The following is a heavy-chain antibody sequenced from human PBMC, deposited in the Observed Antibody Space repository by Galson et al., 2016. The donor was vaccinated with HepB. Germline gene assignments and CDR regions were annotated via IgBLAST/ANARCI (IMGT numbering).Heavy chain of an antibody. Sequence: SLRLSCAGSGFTFSSYAMSWVRQAPGKGLERVSVISGRGSSTYYADSVKGRFTISRDNSKNTLFLHMNSLRAEYTAIYYCAKVYCSGANCPAGSYYFDYWGQGTLVTVSS. D-gene: IGHD2-15*01. J-gene: IGHJ4*02. CDR3: AKVYCSGANCPAGSYYFDY. CDR2: ISGRGSST. CDR1: GFTFSSYA. V-gene: IGHV3-23*01.